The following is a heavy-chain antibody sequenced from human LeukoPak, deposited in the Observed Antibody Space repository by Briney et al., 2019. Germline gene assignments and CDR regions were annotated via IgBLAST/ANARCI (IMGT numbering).Heavy chain of an antibody. CDR1: GFTFSSYA. Sequence: GGSPRLSCAASGFTFSSYAMSWVRQAPGKGLEWVSAISGSGASTYYADSVKGRFTISRDNSKNTLYLQMNSLRAEDTAVYYCAKDPAVANTARRFQHWGQGTLVTVTS. CDR2: ISGSGAST. J-gene: IGHJ1*01. CDR3: AKDPAVANTARRFQH. V-gene: IGHV3-23*01. D-gene: IGHD6-19*01.